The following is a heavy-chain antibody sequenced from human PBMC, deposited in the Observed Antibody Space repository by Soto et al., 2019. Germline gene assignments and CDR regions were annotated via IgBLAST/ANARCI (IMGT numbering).Heavy chain of an antibody. CDR2: IIPILGIA. CDR1: GGTFSSYT. CDR3: ARGPYSSSWYGYFDC. Sequence: QVQLVQSGAEVKKPGSSVKVSCKASGGTFSSYTISWVRQAPGQGLEWMGRIIPILGIANYAQKFQGRVTITADKSTSTAYMELSSLRSEDTAVYYCARGPYSSSWYGYFDCWGQGTLVTVSS. J-gene: IGHJ4*02. V-gene: IGHV1-69*02. D-gene: IGHD6-13*01.